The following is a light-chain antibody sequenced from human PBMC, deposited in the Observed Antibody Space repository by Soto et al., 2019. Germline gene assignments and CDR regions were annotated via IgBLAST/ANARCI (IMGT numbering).Light chain of an antibody. V-gene: IGKV3D-15*01. J-gene: IGKJ3*01. CDR3: QHSNDWPPAFT. Sequence: EILMTQSPATLSVSPGERATLSCRASQSLNRNLAWYQQKPGQAPRLIIYGASTRASGIPARFSGSGSGTGFTLASSSPQSEDFALYYCQHSNDWPPAFTFGPRTKVDL. CDR1: QSLNRN. CDR2: GAS.